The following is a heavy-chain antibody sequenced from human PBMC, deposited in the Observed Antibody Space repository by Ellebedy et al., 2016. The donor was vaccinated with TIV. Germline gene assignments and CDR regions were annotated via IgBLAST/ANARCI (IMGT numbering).Heavy chain of an antibody. D-gene: IGHD2-15*01. J-gene: IGHJ4*02. CDR2: INAGRGNT. CDR1: GYTFTAYA. Sequence: AASVKVSCKASGYTFTAYAMHWARQAPGHRLEWMGWINAGRGNTKYSQKFQGRFTITRDTSASTLYMELSSLRSEDTAVYYCARGTATSCSGDSCYVFDYWGQGTLVTVSS. CDR3: ARGTATSCSGDSCYVFDY. V-gene: IGHV1-3*01.